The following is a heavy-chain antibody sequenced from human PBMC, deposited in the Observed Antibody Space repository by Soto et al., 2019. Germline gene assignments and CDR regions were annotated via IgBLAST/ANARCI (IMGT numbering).Heavy chain of an antibody. V-gene: IGHV3-7*05. CDR3: AKSLSAIPGDS. CDR1: GFTFSSYW. CDR2: IRQDGSEI. J-gene: IGHJ4*02. Sequence: GGSLRLSCAASGFTFSSYWMSWVRQGPGKGPEWVANIRQDGSEIYYVDSVKGRFTISRDNAKSSLYLQMTSLRAEDTAVYHCAKSLSAIPGDSWGQGTLVTVSS. D-gene: IGHD2-2*01.